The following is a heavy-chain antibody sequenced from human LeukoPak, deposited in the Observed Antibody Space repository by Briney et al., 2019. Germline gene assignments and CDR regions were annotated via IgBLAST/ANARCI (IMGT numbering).Heavy chain of an antibody. CDR2: IIPIFGTT. CDR1: GGTFSSYA. J-gene: IGHJ4*02. Sequence: SVKVSCKASGGTFSSYAISWVRQAPGQGLEWMGGIIPIFGTTNYAQKFQGRVTMTTDTSTSTAYMELRSLRSDDTAVYYCARDLTHRRNYDNSGYQIVPAFWGQGTLVTVSS. CDR3: ARDLTHRRNYDNSGYQIVPAF. D-gene: IGHD3-22*01. V-gene: IGHV1-69*05.